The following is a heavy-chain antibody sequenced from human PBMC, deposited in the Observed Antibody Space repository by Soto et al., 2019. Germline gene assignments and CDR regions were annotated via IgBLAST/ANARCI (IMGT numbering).Heavy chain of an antibody. J-gene: IGHJ6*02. CDR3: ASRSLWFGELSPNGMDV. Sequence: SKTLSLTCAVYGGSFSGYYWSWIRQPPGKGLEWIGEINHSGSTNYNPSLKSRVTISVDTSKNQFSLKLSSVTAADTAVYYCASRSLWFGELSPNGMDVWGQGTTVT. V-gene: IGHV4-34*01. CDR2: INHSGST. D-gene: IGHD3-10*01. CDR1: GGSFSGYY.